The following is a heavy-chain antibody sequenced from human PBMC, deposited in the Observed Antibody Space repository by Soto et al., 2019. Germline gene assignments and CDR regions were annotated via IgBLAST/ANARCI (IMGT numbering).Heavy chain of an antibody. D-gene: IGHD1-1*01. Sequence: GASVKVSCKASGYTSTSYYMHWVRQAPGQGLEWMGIINPSGDYTSYAQKFQGRVTMTRDTSTSTVYMELSSLRSEDTAVYYCARDRLERDAFDIWGQGTMVTVSS. CDR2: INPSGDYT. J-gene: IGHJ3*02. CDR1: GYTSTSYY. CDR3: ARDRLERDAFDI. V-gene: IGHV1-46*03.